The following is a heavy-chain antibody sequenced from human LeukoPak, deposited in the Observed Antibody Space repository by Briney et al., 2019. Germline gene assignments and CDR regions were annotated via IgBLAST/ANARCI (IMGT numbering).Heavy chain of an antibody. D-gene: IGHD6-13*01. Sequence: GGSLRLSCAASRFTFSSYSMNWVRQAPGKGLEWVSSISSSGSYIYYADSVKGRFTISRDNAKNSLYLQMNSLRAEDTAVYYCARLGHGSSSWYGYYYYMDVWGKGTTVTVSS. CDR2: ISSSGSYI. CDR1: RFTFSSYS. J-gene: IGHJ6*03. V-gene: IGHV3-21*01. CDR3: ARLGHGSSSWYGYYYYMDV.